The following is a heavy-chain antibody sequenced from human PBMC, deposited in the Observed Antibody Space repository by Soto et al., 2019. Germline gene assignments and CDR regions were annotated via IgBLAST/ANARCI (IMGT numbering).Heavy chain of an antibody. CDR2: ISGSGGST. J-gene: IGHJ4*02. CDR3: AIKKQWLVPCFDY. Sequence: EVQLLESGGGLVQPGGSLRLSCAASGFTFSSYAMSWVRQAPGTGLEWVSAISGSGGSTYYADSVKGRFTISRDNSKNTLYLQMNSLRAEDTAVYYCAIKKQWLVPCFDYWGQGPLVTVSS. D-gene: IGHD6-19*01. V-gene: IGHV3-23*01. CDR1: GFTFSSYA.